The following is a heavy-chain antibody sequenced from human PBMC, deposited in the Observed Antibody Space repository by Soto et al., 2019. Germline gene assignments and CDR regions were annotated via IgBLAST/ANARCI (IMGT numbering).Heavy chain of an antibody. D-gene: IGHD3-22*01. Sequence: GGSLRLSCAASGFTFSDYCMSWIRQAPGKGLEWVSYISSSSSYTNYADSVKGRFTISRDNAKNSLYLQMNSLRAEDTAVYYCARDRHYYDSSGYIDYWGQGTLVTVSS. CDR1: GFTFSDYC. V-gene: IGHV3-11*06. CDR3: ARDRHYYDSSGYIDY. CDR2: ISSSSSYT. J-gene: IGHJ4*02.